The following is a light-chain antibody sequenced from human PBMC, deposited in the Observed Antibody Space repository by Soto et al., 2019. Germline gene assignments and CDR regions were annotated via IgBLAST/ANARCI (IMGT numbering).Light chain of an antibody. CDR3: QQYGNSPFT. CDR2: GAS. Sequence: EIVLTQSPGTLSLSPGERATLSCRASQSVSSSYLAWYQQKLGQAPRLLIYGASNRATGIPDRFSGSGSGTDFTLNISRMEAEDFAVYYCQQYGNSPFTFGPGTKVDIK. J-gene: IGKJ3*01. V-gene: IGKV3-20*01. CDR1: QSVSSSY.